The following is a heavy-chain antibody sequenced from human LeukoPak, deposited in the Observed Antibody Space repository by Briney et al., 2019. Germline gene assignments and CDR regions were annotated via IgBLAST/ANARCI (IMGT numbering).Heavy chain of an antibody. Sequence: SETLSLTCTVSGGSISSYYWSWIRQPPGKGLEWIGYIYYSGSTNYNPSLKSRVTISVDTSKNQFSLKLSSVTAADTAVYYCARDPPPEYCSGGSCYGYWGQGTLVTVSS. CDR3: ARDPPPEYCSGGSCYGY. D-gene: IGHD2-15*01. J-gene: IGHJ4*02. V-gene: IGHV4-59*01. CDR2: IYYSGST. CDR1: GGSISSYY.